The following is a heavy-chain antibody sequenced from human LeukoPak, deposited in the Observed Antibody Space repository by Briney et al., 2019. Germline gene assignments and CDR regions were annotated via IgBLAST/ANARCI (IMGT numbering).Heavy chain of an antibody. J-gene: IGHJ3*02. CDR1: GGSISSYY. CDR3: ARTPGITMIVVVRDDAFDI. V-gene: IGHV4-39*01. CDR2: IYYSGST. Sequence: SETLSLTCTVSGGSISSYYWGWIRQPPGKGLEWIGSIYYSGSTYYNPSLKSRVTISVDTSKNQFSLKLSSVTAADTAVYYCARTPGITMIVVVRDDAFDIWGQGTMVTVSS. D-gene: IGHD3-22*01.